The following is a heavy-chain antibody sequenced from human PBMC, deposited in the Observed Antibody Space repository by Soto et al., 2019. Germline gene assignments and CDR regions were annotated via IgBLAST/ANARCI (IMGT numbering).Heavy chain of an antibody. CDR1: GFTFSSYG. Sequence: QVQLVESGGGVVQPGRSLRLSCAASGFTFSSYGMHWVRQAPGKGLEWVAVICYDGSNKYYADSVKGRFTISRDNSKNTLYLQMNSLRAEDTAVYYCARDGRYCGGDCYSYYYYYGMDVWGQGTTVTVSS. CDR2: ICYDGSNK. V-gene: IGHV3-33*01. D-gene: IGHD2-21*02. CDR3: ARDGRYCGGDCYSYYYYYGMDV. J-gene: IGHJ6*02.